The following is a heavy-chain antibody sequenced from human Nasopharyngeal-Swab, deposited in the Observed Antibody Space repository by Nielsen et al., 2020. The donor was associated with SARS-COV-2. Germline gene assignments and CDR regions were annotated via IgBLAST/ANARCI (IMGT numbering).Heavy chain of an antibody. J-gene: IGHJ4*02. D-gene: IGHD2-21*01. CDR3: ARAAERGRDNYFDY. CDR2: ISSSSSYI. V-gene: IGHV3-21*01. CDR1: GFTFSTYS. Sequence: GESLKISCAASGFTFSTYSMSWVRQAPGKGLEWVSSISSSSSYIYYADSVKGRFTISRDNAKNSLYLQMNSLRAEDTAVYYCARAAERGRDNYFDYWGQGTLVTVSS.